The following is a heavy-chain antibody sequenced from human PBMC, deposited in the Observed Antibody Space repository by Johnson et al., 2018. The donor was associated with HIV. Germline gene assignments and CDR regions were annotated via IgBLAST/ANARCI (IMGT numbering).Heavy chain of an antibody. J-gene: IGHJ3*02. Sequence: QVQLVESGGGVVLPGGSLRLSCAASGFTFSDSYMSWIRQAPGTGLEWVSYISFSGGTIYYADSVRGRFTISRDNTKNSLSLQMSSLRVEDTAVYYCARDRVRDAFDIWGQGTMVTVSS. CDR2: ISFSGGTI. CDR1: GFTFSDSY. CDR3: ARDRVRDAFDI. V-gene: IGHV3-11*04. D-gene: IGHD3-10*01.